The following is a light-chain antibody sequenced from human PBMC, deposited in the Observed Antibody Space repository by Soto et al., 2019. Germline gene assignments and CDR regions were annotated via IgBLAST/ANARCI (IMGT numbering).Light chain of an antibody. J-gene: IGKJ1*01. CDR3: QQYNNWPV. CDR1: QSVSSN. Sequence: EIVITQSPATLSVSPGERATLSCRASQSVSSNLAWYQQKPGQAPRPLIYAASTRATGIPARFSGSGSRTEFTLTISSLQSEYFAVYYCQQYNNWPVFGQGTQVDIK. V-gene: IGKV3-15*01. CDR2: AAS.